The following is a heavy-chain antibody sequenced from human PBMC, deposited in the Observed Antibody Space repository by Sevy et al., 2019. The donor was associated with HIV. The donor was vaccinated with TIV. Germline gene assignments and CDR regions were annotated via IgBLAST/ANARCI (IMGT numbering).Heavy chain of an antibody. CDR1: GFAFRSRA. CDR3: ATVFRDYGDYLLAF. J-gene: IGHJ4*02. D-gene: IGHD4-17*01. Sequence: GGSLRLSCVASGFAFRSRAMSWVRQAPGKGLEWVSAISGGGGDTYYAPSVKGRFTISRDNSKDTLYLHLNSLRADDTAMFYCATVFRDYGDYLLAFWGQGTLVTVSS. V-gene: IGHV3-23*01. CDR2: ISGGGGDT.